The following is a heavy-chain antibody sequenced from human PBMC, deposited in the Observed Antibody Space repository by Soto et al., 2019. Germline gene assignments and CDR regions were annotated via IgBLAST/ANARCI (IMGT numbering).Heavy chain of an antibody. V-gene: IGHV3-23*01. CDR1: GFTLSSYA. CDR3: AKDLLTRITMIVVVRDALDI. CDR2: ISGSGGST. Sequence: GGSLRLSCAASGFTLSSYAMSWVRQAPGKGLEWVSAISGSGGSTYYADSVKGRFTISRDNSKNTLYLQMNSLRAEDTAVYYCAKDLLTRITMIVVVRDALDIWGQGTMVTVSS. D-gene: IGHD3-22*01. J-gene: IGHJ3*02.